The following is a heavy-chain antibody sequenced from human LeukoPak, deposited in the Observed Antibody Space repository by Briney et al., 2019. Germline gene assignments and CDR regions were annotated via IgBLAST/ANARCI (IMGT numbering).Heavy chain of an antibody. CDR3: ARAHPLQYSGSYYYFDY. Sequence: ASVKVSCKASGYTFTSYGIIWVRQAPGQGLEWMGWISGYSGNTYYAQKLQGRVTMTTDTSTSTAYMVLRSLRSDDTAVYYCARAHPLQYSGSYYYFDYWGQGTLVTVSS. V-gene: IGHV1-18*01. J-gene: IGHJ4*02. CDR2: ISGYSGNT. CDR1: GYTFTSYG. D-gene: IGHD1-26*01.